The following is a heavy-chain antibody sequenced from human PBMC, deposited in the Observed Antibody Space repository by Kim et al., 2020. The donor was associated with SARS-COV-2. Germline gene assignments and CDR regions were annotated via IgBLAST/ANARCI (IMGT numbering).Heavy chain of an antibody. CDR1: GFTFSNYW. CDR2: ISGDGSST. J-gene: IGHJ6*02. Sequence: LSLTCAASGFTFSNYWLHWVRQAPGKGLAWVSRISGDGSSTNYADSVKGRFTISRDNARNTLYLQMNSLRAEDTAVYYCARVVNYVMDVWGQGTTVT. CDR3: ARVVNYVMDV. V-gene: IGHV3-74*01.